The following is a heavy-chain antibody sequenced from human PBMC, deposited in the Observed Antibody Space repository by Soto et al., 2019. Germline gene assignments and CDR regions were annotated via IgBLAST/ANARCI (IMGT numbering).Heavy chain of an antibody. CDR3: ARHGHILTGYYTYFDY. J-gene: IGHJ4*02. CDR2: IYYSGST. D-gene: IGHD3-9*01. Sequence: SETLSLTCTVSGGSISSSSYYWGWIRQPPGKGLEWIGSIYYSGSTYYNPSLKSRVTISVDTSKNQFSLKLSSVTAADTAVYYCARHGHILTGYYTYFDYWGRGTLVTVSS. V-gene: IGHV4-39*01. CDR1: GGSISSSSYY.